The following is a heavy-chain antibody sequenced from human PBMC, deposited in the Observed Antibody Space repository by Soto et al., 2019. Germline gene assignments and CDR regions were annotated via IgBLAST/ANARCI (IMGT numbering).Heavy chain of an antibody. CDR1: GFPFSSYS. Sequence: GGSLRLSCAASGFPFSSYSMNWVRQAPGKGLEWVSYISSSSSTIYYADSVKGRFTISRDNAKNSLYLHMNSLRAEDTAVYYCASGSPVDYWGQGTLVTVSS. V-gene: IGHV3-48*01. CDR2: ISSSSSTI. CDR3: ASGSPVDY. D-gene: IGHD3-10*01. J-gene: IGHJ4*02.